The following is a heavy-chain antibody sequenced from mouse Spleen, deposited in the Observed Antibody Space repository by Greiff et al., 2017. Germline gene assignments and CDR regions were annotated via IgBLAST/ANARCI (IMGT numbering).Heavy chain of an antibody. Sequence: EVKLVESGGGLVKLGGSLKLSCAASGFTFSSYAMSWVRQTPEKRLEWVATISSGGGNTYYPDSVKGRFTISRDNAKNTLYLQMSSLKSEDTAMYYCARQSTMITTGAMDYWGQGTSVTVSS. CDR3: ARQSTMITTGAMDY. CDR1: GFTFSSYA. J-gene: IGHJ4*01. CDR2: ISSGGGNT. V-gene: IGHV5-9*04. D-gene: IGHD2-4*01.